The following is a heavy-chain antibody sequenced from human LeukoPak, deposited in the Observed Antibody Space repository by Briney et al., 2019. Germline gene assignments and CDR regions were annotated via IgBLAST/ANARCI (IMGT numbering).Heavy chain of an antibody. CDR1: GFTFSTYG. V-gene: IGHV3-23*01. CDR3: AKQVLLWFGEFLDY. Sequence: GSLRLSCAASGFTFSTYGMHWVRQAPGKGLEWVSAISGSGGSTYYADSVKGRFTISRDNSKNTLYLQMNSLRAEDTAVYYCAKQVLLWFGEFLDYWGQGTLVTVSS. J-gene: IGHJ4*02. D-gene: IGHD3-10*01. CDR2: ISGSGGST.